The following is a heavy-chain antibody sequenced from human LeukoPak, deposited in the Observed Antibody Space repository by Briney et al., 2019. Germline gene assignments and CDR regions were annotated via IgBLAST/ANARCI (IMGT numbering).Heavy chain of an antibody. J-gene: IGHJ5*02. CDR3: ARVMTGIAAAVRIDP. CDR2: IYYSGST. CDR1: GGSISSYY. D-gene: IGHD6-13*01. Sequence: SETLSLTCTVSGGSISSYYWSWIRQPPGKGLEWIGYIYYSGSTNYNPSLKSRVTISVDTSKNQFSLKLSSVTAADTAVYYCARVMTGIAAAVRIDPWGQGTLVTVSS. V-gene: IGHV4-59*01.